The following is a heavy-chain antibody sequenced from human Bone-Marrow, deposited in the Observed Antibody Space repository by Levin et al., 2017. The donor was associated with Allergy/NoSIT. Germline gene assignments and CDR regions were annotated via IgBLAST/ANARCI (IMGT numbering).Heavy chain of an antibody. CDR3: ARGPYCSGGSCYERYFDL. CDR2: INHSGST. J-gene: IGHJ2*01. D-gene: IGHD2-15*01. V-gene: IGHV4-34*01. Sequence: SETLSLTCAVYGGSFSGYYWSWIRQPPGKGLEWIGEINHSGSTNYNPSLKSRVTISVDTSKNQISLKLSSVTAADTAVYYCARGPYCSGGSCYERYFDLWGRGTLVTVSS. CDR1: GGSFSGYY.